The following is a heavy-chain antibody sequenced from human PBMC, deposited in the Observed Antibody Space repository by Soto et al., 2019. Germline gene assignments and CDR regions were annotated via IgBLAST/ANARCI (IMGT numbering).Heavy chain of an antibody. CDR3: AGDLLLLRDFDI. J-gene: IGHJ3*02. D-gene: IGHD3-22*01. Sequence: SETLSLTCTVSGGSISSYYWSWIRQPPGKGLEWIGYIYYSGSTNYNPSLKSRVTISVDTSKNQFSLKLSSVTAADTAVYYCAGDLLLLRDFDIWGQGTMVTVSS. CDR2: IYYSGST. V-gene: IGHV4-59*01. CDR1: GGSISSYY.